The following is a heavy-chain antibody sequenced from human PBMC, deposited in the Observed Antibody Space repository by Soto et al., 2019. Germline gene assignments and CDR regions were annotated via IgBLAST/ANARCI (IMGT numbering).Heavy chain of an antibody. CDR3: VRGASLNFDY. V-gene: IGHV3-20*04. CDR2: VNWNGGST. CDR1: GFTFDDYG. D-gene: IGHD1-26*01. Sequence: EVQLVESGGGVLRPGGSLRLSCAASGFTFDDYGMSWARQAPGKGLEWVSGVNWNGGSTGYADSVKGRFTISRDNGNNTLYLQMNCLRAEDTAFYYCVRGASLNFDYWGQGTLVTVSS. J-gene: IGHJ4*02.